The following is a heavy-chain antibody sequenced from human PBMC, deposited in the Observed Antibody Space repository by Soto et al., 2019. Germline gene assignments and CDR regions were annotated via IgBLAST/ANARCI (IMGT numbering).Heavy chain of an antibody. V-gene: IGHV4-39*01. D-gene: IGHD6-13*01. Sequence: PSETLSRTCTVSGGSISSSSYYWGWILQPPGKGLEWIGSIYYSGSTYYNPSLKSRVTISVDTSKNQFSLKLSSVTAADTAVYYCARLLGYSSSWWDMGYNWFYPWGQGTLVTVS. CDR3: ARLLGYSSSWWDMGYNWFYP. CDR1: GGSISSSSYY. CDR2: IYYSGST. J-gene: IGHJ5*02.